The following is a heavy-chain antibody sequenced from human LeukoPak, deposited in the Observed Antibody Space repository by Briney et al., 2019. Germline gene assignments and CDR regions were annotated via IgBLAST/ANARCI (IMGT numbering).Heavy chain of an antibody. V-gene: IGHV1-69*04. CDR2: IIPILDMT. D-gene: IGHD3-10*01. CDR3: ARDRAAHYYYYAMDV. CDR1: GGTFNTYS. Sequence: ASVKVSCKASGGTFNTYSFSWVRQAPGQGLEWMGRIIPILDMTDYAQKFQGRVTITADKSTTTAYMELSSLRSEDTAVYFCARDRAAHYYYYAMDVWGQGTTVTVSS. J-gene: IGHJ6*02.